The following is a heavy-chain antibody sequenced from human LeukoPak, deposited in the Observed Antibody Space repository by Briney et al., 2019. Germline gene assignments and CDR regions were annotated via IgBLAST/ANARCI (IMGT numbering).Heavy chain of an antibody. D-gene: IGHD3-3*01. CDR3: ARDQGPIWSGVTYYYGMDV. V-gene: IGHV1-46*01. CDR2: INPSGGST. J-gene: IGHJ6*02. CDR1: GYTFTSNY. Sequence: ASVKVSCKASGYTFTSNYMHWVRQAPGQGLEWMGIINPSGGSTSYAQKFQGRVTMTRDTSTSTAYMELSSLRSEDTAVYYCARDQGPIWSGVTYYYGMDVWGQGTTVTVSS.